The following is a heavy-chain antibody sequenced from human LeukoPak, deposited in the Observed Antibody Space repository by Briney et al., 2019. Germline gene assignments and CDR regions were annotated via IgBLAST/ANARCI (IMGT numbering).Heavy chain of an antibody. J-gene: IGHJ4*02. CDR3: ARDLPTGYYISSGYYEYFLDY. CDR1: GFTFSSYA. Sequence: GGSLRLSCAASGFTFSSYAMHWVRQAPGKGLDWVAVMSYDGSKKYYADSVKGRFTISRDNSKNTLYLQMNSLRAEDTAVYYCARDLPTGYYISSGYYEYFLDYWGQGTLVTVSS. CDR2: MSYDGSKK. D-gene: IGHD3-22*01. V-gene: IGHV3-30-3*01.